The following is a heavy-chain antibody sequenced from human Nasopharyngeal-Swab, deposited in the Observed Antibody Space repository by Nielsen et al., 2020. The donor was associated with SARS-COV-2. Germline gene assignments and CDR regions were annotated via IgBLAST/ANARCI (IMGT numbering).Heavy chain of an antibody. D-gene: IGHD4-17*01. V-gene: IGHV4-39*01. CDR2: IYYSGST. J-gene: IGHJ3*02. Sequence: WIRQPPGKGLEWIGSIYYSGSTYYNPSLKSRVTISVDTSKNQSSLKLSSVTAADTAVYYCARHGTTVTRNYAFDIWGQGTRVTVSS. CDR3: ARHGTTVTRNYAFDI.